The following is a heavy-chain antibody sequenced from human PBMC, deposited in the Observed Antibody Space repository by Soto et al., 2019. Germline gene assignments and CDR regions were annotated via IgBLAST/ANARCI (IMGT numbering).Heavy chain of an antibody. CDR3: ARGVGDYGGNSGAFDI. Sequence: QVQLVESGGGVVQPGRSLRLSCAASGFTFSSYAMHWVRQAPGKGLEWVAVISYDGSNKYYADSVKGRFTISRDNSKNSLYLQMNSLRAEDTAVYYCARGVGDYGGNSGAFDIWGQGTMVTVSS. D-gene: IGHD4-17*01. CDR1: GFTFSSYA. CDR2: ISYDGSNK. V-gene: IGHV3-30-3*01. J-gene: IGHJ3*02.